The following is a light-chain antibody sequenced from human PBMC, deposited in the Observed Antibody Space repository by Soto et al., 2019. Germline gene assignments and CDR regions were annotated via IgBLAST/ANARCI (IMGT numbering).Light chain of an antibody. V-gene: IGLV2-8*01. CDR3: SLYAGSSNV. CDR2: EVN. CDR1: SSDVGGYNY. Sequence: QSVLTQPPTASGSPVQSVASSCTGTSSDVGGYNYVSRYQQHPGKAPKLMIYEVNKRPSGVPDRFSGSKSGNKASLTVSGLQAEDEDDYYCSLYAGSSNVFGTGTKLTVL. J-gene: IGLJ1*01.